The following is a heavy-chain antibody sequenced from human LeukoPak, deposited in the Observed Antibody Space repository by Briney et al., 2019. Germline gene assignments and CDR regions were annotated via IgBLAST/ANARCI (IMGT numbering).Heavy chain of an antibody. V-gene: IGHV5-51*01. D-gene: IGHD6-13*01. J-gene: IGHJ4*02. CDR1: GYSFTSYW. Sequence: GESLKISCKGSGYSFTSYWIGWVRQMPGKGLEWMGIISPGDSDTTYSPSFQGQVTISADKSISTAYLQWSSLNASDTAMYYCARLAAAGSWYFDYWGQGTLVTVSS. CDR2: ISPGDSDT. CDR3: ARLAAAGSWYFDY.